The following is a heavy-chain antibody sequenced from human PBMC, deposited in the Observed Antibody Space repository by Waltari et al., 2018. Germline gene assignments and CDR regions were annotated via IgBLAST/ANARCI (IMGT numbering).Heavy chain of an antibody. CDR3: ARGPSHRYYGMDV. J-gene: IGHJ6*02. CDR1: GYTFTGYY. V-gene: IGHV1-2*04. CDR2: INPNSGGT. Sequence: QVQLVQSGAEVKKPGASVKVSCKASGYTFTGYYIHWVRRVPGQGLEWMGWINPNSGGTNYAQKFQGWVTMTRDTSISTAYMELSRLRSDDTAVYYCARGPSHRYYGMDVWGQGTTVTVSS.